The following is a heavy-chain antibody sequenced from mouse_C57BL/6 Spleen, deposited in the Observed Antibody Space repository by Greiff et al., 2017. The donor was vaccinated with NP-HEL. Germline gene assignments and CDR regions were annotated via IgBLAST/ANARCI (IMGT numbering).Heavy chain of an antibody. Sequence: QVQLKQSGAELVRPGASVKLSCKASGYTFTDYYINWVKQRPGQGLEWIARIYPGSGNTYYNEKFKGKATLTAEKSSSTAYMQLSSLTSEDSAVYFCARRAYYAMDYWGQGTSVTVSS. J-gene: IGHJ4*01. CDR1: GYTFTDYY. CDR3: ARRAYYAMDY. CDR2: IYPGSGNT. V-gene: IGHV1-76*01.